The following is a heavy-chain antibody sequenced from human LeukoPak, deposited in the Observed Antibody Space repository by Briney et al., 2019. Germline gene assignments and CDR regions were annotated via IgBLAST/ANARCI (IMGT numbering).Heavy chain of an antibody. J-gene: IGHJ3*01. CDR3: AGLRKRGGTFDL. Sequence: SETLSLTCTVSGGSISSSSYYWGWIRQPPGKGLEWIGNIFSTGTTYYNPFLPSLKGRFTILIDTSKNQFSLSLRSVTAADTAVYYCAGLRKRGGTFDLWGQGTVVTVSS. D-gene: IGHD6-25*01. CDR1: GGSISSSSYY. CDR2: IFSTGTT. V-gene: IGHV4-39*07.